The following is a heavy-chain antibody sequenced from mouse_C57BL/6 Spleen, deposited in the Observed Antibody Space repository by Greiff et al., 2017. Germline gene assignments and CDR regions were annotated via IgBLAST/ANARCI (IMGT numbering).Heavy chain of an antibody. D-gene: IGHD1-1*01. CDR2: ISSGSSTI. CDR1: GFTFSDYG. V-gene: IGHV5-17*01. CDR3: ARHITTVVADAMDY. J-gene: IGHJ4*01. Sequence: EVKVVESGGGLVKPGGSLKLSCAASGFTFSDYGMHWVRQAPEKGLEWVAYISSGSSTIYYADTVKGRFTISRDNAKNTLFLQMTSLRSEDTAMYYCARHITTVVADAMDYWGQGTSVTVSS.